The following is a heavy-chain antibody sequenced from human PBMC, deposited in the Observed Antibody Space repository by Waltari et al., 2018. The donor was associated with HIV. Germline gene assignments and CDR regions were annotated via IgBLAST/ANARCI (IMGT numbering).Heavy chain of an antibody. CDR2: IYPGDSEA. J-gene: IGHJ3*02. CDR3: ARRKGDYRTAFDI. CDR1: GNNFAGYW. V-gene: IGHV5-51*01. Sequence: EEKLVQSGAEVKEPGESLKISCKSLGNNFAGYWVGWVRQMPGKGLEWMGVIYPGDSEAVYSPPCQGRVIMSTDSSISTVYLQWSSLRASDTAMYYCARRKGDYRTAFDIWGQGTMVTASS. D-gene: IGHD4-17*01.